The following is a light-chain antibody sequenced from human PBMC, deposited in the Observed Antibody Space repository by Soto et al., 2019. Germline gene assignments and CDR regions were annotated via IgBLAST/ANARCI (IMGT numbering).Light chain of an antibody. J-gene: IGKJ1*01. V-gene: IGKV1-5*01. CDR1: QSISSW. CDR2: DAS. CDR3: NQYNSYSPWT. Sequence: NHMAQCPSIVSAGGGIINNITCRASQSISSWLAWYQQKPGKAPKLLIYDASSLESGVPSRFSGSGSGTEFTLAIGLRHPDDFATYYRNQYNSYSPWTFGQGTKVDIK.